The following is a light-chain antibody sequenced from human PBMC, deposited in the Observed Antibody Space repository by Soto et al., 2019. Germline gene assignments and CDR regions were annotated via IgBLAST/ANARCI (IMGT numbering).Light chain of an antibody. CDR3: LQSDTSPPRYT. CDR2: GPS. CDR1: QSVSRRY. J-gene: IGKJ2*01. V-gene: IGKV3-20*01. Sequence: EVVLTQSPGTLSLSPGERATLSCRASQSVSRRYLAWYQQKPGQAPRLLIFGPSSRATGIPDRFSGSGSGTDFTLTIRSLEPEDFAVYYCLQSDTSPPRYTFGQGTKLEIK.